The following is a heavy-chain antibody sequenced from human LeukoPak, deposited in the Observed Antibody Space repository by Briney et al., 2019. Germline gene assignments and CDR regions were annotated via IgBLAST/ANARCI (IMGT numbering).Heavy chain of an antibody. CDR2: IRSDGSDT. CDR3: ARDWFHAIDY. Sequence: GGSLRLSCTASGFTFGDYAMSWVRQAPGKGLVWVSRIRSDGSDTRYAESVKGRFTISRDNAKNTLYLQMNSLRAEDTAVYYCARDWFHAIDYWGQGTLVTVSS. V-gene: IGHV3-74*01. CDR1: GFTFGDYA. J-gene: IGHJ4*02. D-gene: IGHD2/OR15-2a*01.